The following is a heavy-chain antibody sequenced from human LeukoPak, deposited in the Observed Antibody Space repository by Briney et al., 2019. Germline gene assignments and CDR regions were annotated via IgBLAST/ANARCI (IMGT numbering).Heavy chain of an antibody. V-gene: IGHV4-4*07. CDR2: IYTSGTT. CDR3: ARHRFASPLDS. D-gene: IGHD2-21*01. Sequence: SETLSLTCNVSGGSISGFSWSWIRQSAGKGLVWIGRIYTSGTTNYNPSLKSRVSMSLDTSKDQISLKLSSVTAADTAVYYCARHRFASPLDSWGQGTLVTVSS. J-gene: IGHJ4*02. CDR1: GGSISGFS.